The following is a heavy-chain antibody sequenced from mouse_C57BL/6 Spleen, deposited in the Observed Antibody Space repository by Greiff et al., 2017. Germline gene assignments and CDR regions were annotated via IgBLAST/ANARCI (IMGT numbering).Heavy chain of an antibody. D-gene: IGHD2-3*01. CDR3: ARSIYDVYYPFAY. V-gene: IGHV5-12*01. CDR2: ISNGGGST. Sequence: EVKLVESGGGLVQPGGSLKLSCAASGFTFSDYYMYWVRQTPEKRLEWVAYISNGGGSTYYPDTVKGRFTISRDNAKNTLYLQMSRLKSEDTAMYYCARSIYDVYYPFAYWGQGTLVTVSA. J-gene: IGHJ3*01. CDR1: GFTFSDYY.